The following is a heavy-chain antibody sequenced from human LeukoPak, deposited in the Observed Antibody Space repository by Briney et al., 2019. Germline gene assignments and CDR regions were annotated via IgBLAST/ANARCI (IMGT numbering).Heavy chain of an antibody. CDR3: AAEKTPQPVLRQKENTYFDY. Sequence: SETLSLTCAVYGGSFSGYYWSWVRQPPGKGLEGIGEINHSGSTNYNPSLKSRVSISVDTSKKEFSLKLSSVTGAETAVYYCAAEKTPQPVLRQKENTYFDYWGQGTLVTVSS. CDR1: GGSFSGYY. CDR2: INHSGST. D-gene: IGHD3-3*01. V-gene: IGHV4-34*01. J-gene: IGHJ4*02.